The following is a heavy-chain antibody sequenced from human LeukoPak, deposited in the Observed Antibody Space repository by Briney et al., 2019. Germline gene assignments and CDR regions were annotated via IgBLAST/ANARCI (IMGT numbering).Heavy chain of an antibody. CDR3: ARDRVIGSPTPGGRYYYGMDV. Sequence: SETLSLTCTVSGGSISSYYWSWIRQPPGKGLEWIGYIYYSGSTNYNPSLKSRVTISVDTSKNQFSLKLSSATAADTAVYYCARDRVIGSPTPGGRYYYGMDVWGQGTTVTVSS. V-gene: IGHV4-59*12. D-gene: IGHD1-26*01. J-gene: IGHJ6*02. CDR1: GGSISSYY. CDR2: IYYSGST.